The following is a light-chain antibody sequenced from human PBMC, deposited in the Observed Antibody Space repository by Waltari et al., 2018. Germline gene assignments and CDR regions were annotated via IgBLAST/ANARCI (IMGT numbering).Light chain of an antibody. CDR1: QSVLYSSNNNNP. J-gene: IGKJ1*01. V-gene: IGKV4-1*01. CDR2: WAS. CDR3: QQYYSLPWT. Sequence: DIVMTQSPDSLAVSLGERATINCKSSQSVLYSSNNNNPLAWYQQKPGQPPKLLVYWASTRESGVPDRFSGSGSGTDFTLTISSLQAEDVAVYYCQQYYSLPWTFGQGTKVEIK.